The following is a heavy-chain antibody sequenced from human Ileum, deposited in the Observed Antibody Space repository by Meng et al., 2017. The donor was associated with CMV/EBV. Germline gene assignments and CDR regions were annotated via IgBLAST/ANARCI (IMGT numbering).Heavy chain of an antibody. V-gene: IGHV4-34*01. CDR2: VTRSGST. Sequence: QVHIQQWGAGLVKPSETPSPIWPVYGGSFSSYHWTWIRQPPGKGLEWIGEVTRSGSTNYNPSLKSRLIISLDTSTNQFSLKLNSVTAADTAIYYCARGSSQVWELLHYWGQGTLVTVSS. J-gene: IGHJ4*02. D-gene: IGHD1-26*01. CDR3: ARGSSQVWELLHY. CDR1: GGSFSSYH.